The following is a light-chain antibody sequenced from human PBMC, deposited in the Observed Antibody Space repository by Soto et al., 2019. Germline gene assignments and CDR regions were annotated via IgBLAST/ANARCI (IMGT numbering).Light chain of an antibody. CDR3: SSHTTSNTQV. J-gene: IGLJ3*02. V-gene: IGLV2-14*01. Sequence: QSVLTQPASVSGSPGQSITISCTGTSSDIVGYNYVSWYQQHPGNPPKLMIYEVSNRPSGVSNRFSGSKSGNTASLTISGLQAEDEADYYCSSHTTSNTQVFGGGTKLTVL. CDR2: EVS. CDR1: SSDIVGYNY.